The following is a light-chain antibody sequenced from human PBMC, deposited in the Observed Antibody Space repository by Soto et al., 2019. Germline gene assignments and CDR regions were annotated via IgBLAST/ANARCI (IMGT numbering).Light chain of an antibody. Sequence: DIQMTQSPSSLSASVGDRVTITCQASQDISNYLNWYQQKPGKAPKLLIYDASNLETGGPSRFSGSGSGTDFSFTISSLQAEDISTYYCQQYDNLPRTFGQGTKVEIK. CDR3: QQYDNLPRT. CDR1: QDISNY. J-gene: IGKJ1*01. CDR2: DAS. V-gene: IGKV1-33*01.